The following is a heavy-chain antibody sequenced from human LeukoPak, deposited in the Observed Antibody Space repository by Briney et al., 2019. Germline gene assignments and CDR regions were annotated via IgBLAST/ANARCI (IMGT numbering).Heavy chain of an antibody. V-gene: IGHV3-9*01. Sequence: GGSLRLSCAASGFTFDDYAMHWVRQAPGKGLEWVSGISWNSGSIGYADSVKGRFTISRDNAKNTLYLQMNSLRAEDTAVYYCARFIVVVPAAMRLLNAFDIWGQGTMVTVSS. CDR3: ARFIVVVPAAMRLLNAFDI. D-gene: IGHD2-2*01. CDR2: ISWNSGSI. CDR1: GFTFDDYA. J-gene: IGHJ3*02.